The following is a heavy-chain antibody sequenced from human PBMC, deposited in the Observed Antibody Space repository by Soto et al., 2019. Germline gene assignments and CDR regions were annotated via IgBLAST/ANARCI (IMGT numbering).Heavy chain of an antibody. CDR2: IYYSGST. D-gene: IGHD2-2*01. CDR1: GGSISSSSYY. J-gene: IGHJ4*02. V-gene: IGHV4-39*01. Sequence: QLQLQESGPGLVKPSETLSLTCTVSGGSISSSSYYWGWIRQPPGKGLEWIGSIYYSGSTYYNPSLKSRVTISVDTSKNQFSLKLSSVTAADTAVYYCARLVGYCSSNSCPRLGFDYWGQGTLVTVSS. CDR3: ARLVGYCSSNSCPRLGFDY.